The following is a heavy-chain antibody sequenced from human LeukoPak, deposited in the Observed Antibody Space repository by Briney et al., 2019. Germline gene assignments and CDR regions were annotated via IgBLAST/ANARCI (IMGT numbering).Heavy chain of an antibody. Sequence: SSETLSLTCTVSGDSISTSKSYWGWIRQPPGKGLEWIGSIHYSGNTYYNASLKSRVTISVDTSKNQFSLKLSSVTAADTAVYYCARVLAAAGGVRPKVRRDIWFDPWGQGTLVTVSS. V-gene: IGHV4-39*07. CDR2: IHYSGNT. D-gene: IGHD6-13*01. CDR3: ARVLAAAGGVRPKVRRDIWFDP. J-gene: IGHJ5*02. CDR1: GDSISTSKSY.